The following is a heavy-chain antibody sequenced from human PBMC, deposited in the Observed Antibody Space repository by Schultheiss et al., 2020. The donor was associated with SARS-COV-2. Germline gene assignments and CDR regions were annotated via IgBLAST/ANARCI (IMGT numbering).Heavy chain of an antibody. CDR2: IIPIFGTA. J-gene: IGHJ4*02. CDR3: AREAHRSGYHDY. V-gene: IGHV1-69*13. D-gene: IGHD3-22*01. Sequence: SVKVSCKASGGTFSSYAISWVRQAPGQGLEWMGGIIPIFGTANYAQKFQGRVTITADESTSTVYMELSSLRSEDTAVYYCAREAHRSGYHDYWGQGTLVTVSS. CDR1: GGTFSSYA.